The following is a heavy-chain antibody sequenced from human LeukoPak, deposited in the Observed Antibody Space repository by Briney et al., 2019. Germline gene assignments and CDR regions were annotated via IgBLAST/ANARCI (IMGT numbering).Heavy chain of an antibody. CDR2: IRYDGSNK. Sequence: GGSLRLSCAASGFTSSSYGMHWVRQAPGKGLEWLAFIRYDGSNKYYADSVKGRFTISRDNAKNSLYLQMNSLRAEDTAVYYCARDWDDAFDIWGQGTMVTVSS. CDR1: GFTSSSYG. D-gene: IGHD1-26*01. CDR3: ARDWDDAFDI. V-gene: IGHV3-30*02. J-gene: IGHJ3*02.